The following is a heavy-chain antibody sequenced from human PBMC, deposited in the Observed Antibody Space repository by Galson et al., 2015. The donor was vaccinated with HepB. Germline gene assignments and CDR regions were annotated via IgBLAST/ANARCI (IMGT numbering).Heavy chain of an antibody. CDR1: GGTFSSYA. CDR2: IIPIFGTA. D-gene: IGHD3-22*01. V-gene: IGHV1-69*13. J-gene: IGHJ4*02. CDR3: ARTYYYDSSGYYHPQGFDY. Sequence: SVKVSCKASGGTFSSYAISWVRQAPGQGLEWMGGIIPIFGTANYAQKFQGRVTITADESTSTAYMELSSLRSEDTAVYYCARTYYYDSSGYYHPQGFDYWGQGTLVTVSS.